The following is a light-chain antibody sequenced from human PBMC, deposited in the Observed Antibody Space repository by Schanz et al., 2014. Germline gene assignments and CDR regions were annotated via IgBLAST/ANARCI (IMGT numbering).Light chain of an antibody. CDR3: QQYHNWPRT. CDR2: AAS. V-gene: IGKV1-9*01. J-gene: IGKJ2*01. Sequence: IQLTQSPSSLSASVGDRVTITCRASQGISSYLAWYQQKPGKAPKLLIYAASTLQSGVPSRFSGSGSGTDFTLTISSLQPEDFATYYCQQYHNWPRTFGQGTKLDIK. CDR1: QGISSY.